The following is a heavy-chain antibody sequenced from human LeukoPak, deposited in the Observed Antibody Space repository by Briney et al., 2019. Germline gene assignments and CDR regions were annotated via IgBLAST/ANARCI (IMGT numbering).Heavy chain of an antibody. CDR3: ARDQVGLSDAFDV. CDR1: GFNFRSHW. D-gene: IGHD1-26*01. CDR2: IKQDGSER. J-gene: IGHJ3*01. Sequence: GGSLRLSCAASGFNFRSHWMSWVRQAPGKGLEWVANIKQDGSERYCVDFVKGRFTISRDNAKNSLYLQMNSLRVEDTAVYYCARDQVGLSDAFDVWGQGTMVTVSS. V-gene: IGHV3-7*01.